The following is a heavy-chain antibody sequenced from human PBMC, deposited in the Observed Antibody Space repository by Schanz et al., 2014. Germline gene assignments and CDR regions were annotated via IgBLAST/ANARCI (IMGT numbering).Heavy chain of an antibody. J-gene: IGHJ4*02. CDR3: ARGVRVRGIIIDY. CDR2: ISGSGDHT. CDR1: GFTFRSYA. V-gene: IGHV3-23*01. Sequence: LMESGGGVVRPGRSVRLSCAASGFTFRSYAMSWVRQAPGKGLEWVSVISGSGDHTHYADSLKGRFTISRDNAKNSVYLQMNSLRAEDTAEYYCARGVRVRGIIIDYWGPGTLVTVSS. D-gene: IGHD3-10*01.